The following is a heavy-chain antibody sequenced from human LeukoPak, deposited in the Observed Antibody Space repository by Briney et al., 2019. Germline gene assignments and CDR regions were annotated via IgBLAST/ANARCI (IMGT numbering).Heavy chain of an antibody. Sequence: ASVKVSCKASGYTFTSYYMHWVRQAPGQGLEWMGIINPSGGSTSYAQKFQGRVTMTRDTSTSTVYMELSSLRSEDTAVYYCASDSGSYYATRGSDSTYYYYMDVWGKGTTVTVSS. D-gene: IGHD1-26*01. V-gene: IGHV1-46*01. J-gene: IGHJ6*03. CDR1: GYTFTSYY. CDR2: INPSGGST. CDR3: ASDSGSYYATRGSDSTYYYYMDV.